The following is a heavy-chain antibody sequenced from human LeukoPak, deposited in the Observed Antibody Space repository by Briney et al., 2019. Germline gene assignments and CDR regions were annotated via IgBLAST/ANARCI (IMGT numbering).Heavy chain of an antibody. V-gene: IGHV3-11*04. CDR3: ARYAITFGGVIDHFDY. J-gene: IGHJ4*02. D-gene: IGHD3-16*02. Sequence: GGSLRLSCAASGFTFSDYYMSWIRQAPGKGLEWVSYISSSGSTTLYADSVEGRFTFSRDNANNSLYLQMNSLRAKDTSVYYCARYAITFGGVIDHFDYWGQGTLVTVSS. CDR2: ISSSGSTT. CDR1: GFTFSDYY.